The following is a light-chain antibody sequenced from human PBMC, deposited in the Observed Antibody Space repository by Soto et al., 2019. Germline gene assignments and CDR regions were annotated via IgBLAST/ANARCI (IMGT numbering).Light chain of an antibody. CDR2: DAS. CDR3: QQYETFSGT. CDR1: QGISSY. V-gene: IGKV1-5*01. Sequence: DIQMTPSPSTLSGSVVDRVTITCRASQGISSYLGWYQQKPGKAPNLLIYDASALPRGVPARFSGSGSGTKFTLTIASLQPDDFATYYCQQYETFSGTFGPGTKVDIK. J-gene: IGKJ1*01.